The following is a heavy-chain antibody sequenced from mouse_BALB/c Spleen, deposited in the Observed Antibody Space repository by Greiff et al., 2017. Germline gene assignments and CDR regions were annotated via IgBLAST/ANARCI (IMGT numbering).Heavy chain of an antibody. CDR1: GYTFTDYA. J-gene: IGHJ3*01. V-gene: IGHV1S137*01. Sequence: VKLVESGAELVRPGVSVKISCKGSGYTFTDYAMHWVKQSHAKSLEWIGVISTYYGDASYNQKFKGKATMTVDKSSSTAYMELARLTSEDSAIYYCARVSYGGNYAWFAYWGQGTLVTVSA. CDR3: ARVSYGGNYAWFAY. CDR2: ISTYYGDA. D-gene: IGHD1-1*02.